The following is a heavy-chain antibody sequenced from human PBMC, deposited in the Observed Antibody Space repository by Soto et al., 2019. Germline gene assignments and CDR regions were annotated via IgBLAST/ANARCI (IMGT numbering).Heavy chain of an antibody. Sequence: SETLSLTCTVSGGSISRYYWSWIRQPPGKGLEWIGYIYYSGSTNYNPSLKSRVTISVDTSKNQFSLKLSSVTAADTAVYYCARKIAAAGTLGWWFDPWGQGTLVTVS. V-gene: IGHV4-59*01. J-gene: IGHJ5*02. CDR3: ARKIAAAGTLGWWFDP. CDR2: IYYSGST. CDR1: GGSISRYY. D-gene: IGHD6-13*01.